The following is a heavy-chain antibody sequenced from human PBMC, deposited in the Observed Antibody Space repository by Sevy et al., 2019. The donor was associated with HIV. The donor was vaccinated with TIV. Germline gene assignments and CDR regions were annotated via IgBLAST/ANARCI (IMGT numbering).Heavy chain of an antibody. V-gene: IGHV4-59*01. CDR2: LYYRGRT. CDR3: ARRSIAPRSWYFDL. CDR1: GGSISSYY. J-gene: IGHJ2*01. D-gene: IGHD6-6*01. Sequence: SETLSLTCTVSGGSISSYYWSWIRHPPGKGLEWIGYLYYRGRTNYNPSLKSRVTISVDTSRNQFSLKLNSVTAADSAVYYCARRSIAPRSWYFDLWGRGTLVTVSS.